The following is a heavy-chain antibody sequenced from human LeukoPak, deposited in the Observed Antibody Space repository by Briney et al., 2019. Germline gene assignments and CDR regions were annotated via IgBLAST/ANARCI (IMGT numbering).Heavy chain of an antibody. J-gene: IGHJ4*02. Sequence: SQTLSLTCTVSGGSISSGDYYWSWLRQPPGKGLEWIGYIYYSGSTYYNPSLKSRVTISVDTSKNQFSLKLSSVTAADTAVYYCARVTDYYDSSGYYYWGQGTLVTVSS. D-gene: IGHD3-22*01. CDR2: IYYSGST. V-gene: IGHV4-30-4*08. CDR1: GGSISSGDYY. CDR3: ARVTDYYDSSGYYY.